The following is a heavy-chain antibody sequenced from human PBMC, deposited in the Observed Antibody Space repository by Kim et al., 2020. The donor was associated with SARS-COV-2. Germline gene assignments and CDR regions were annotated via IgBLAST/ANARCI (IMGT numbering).Heavy chain of an antibody. Sequence: TGYAQKFQGRVTMTRNTSISTAYMELSSLRSEDTAVYYCARVHQNYYYYYGMDVWGQGTTVTVSS. J-gene: IGHJ6*02. CDR3: ARVHQNYYYYYGMDV. CDR2: T. V-gene: IGHV1-8*01.